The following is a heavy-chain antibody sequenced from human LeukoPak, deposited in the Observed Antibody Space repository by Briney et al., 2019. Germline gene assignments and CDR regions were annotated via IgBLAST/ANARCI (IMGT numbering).Heavy chain of an antibody. J-gene: IGHJ4*02. D-gene: IGHD3-3*01. Sequence: SETLSLTCTVSGGSISSSSYYWGWIRQPPGKGLEWIGSIYYSGSTYYNPSLKSRVTISVDTSKNQFSLKLSSVTAADTAVYYCARQQSSDYDFWSGYYGPLITYFDYWGQGTLVTVSS. CDR2: IYYSGST. CDR3: ARQQSSDYDFWSGYYGPLITYFDY. CDR1: GGSISSSSYY. V-gene: IGHV4-39*01.